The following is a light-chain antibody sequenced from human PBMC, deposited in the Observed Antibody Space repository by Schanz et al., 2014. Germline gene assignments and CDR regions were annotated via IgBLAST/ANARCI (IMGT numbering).Light chain of an antibody. J-gene: IGLJ3*02. V-gene: IGLV1-40*01. CDR3: QSYDSSLSGPWV. CDR1: SSNIGAGYD. CDR2: GNS. Sequence: QSVLTQSPSVSGAPGQRVTISCTGSSSNIGAGYDVHWYQQLPGTAPKLLIYGNSNRPSGVPDRFSGSKSGTSASLAITGLQAEDEADYYCQSYDSSLSGPWVFGGGTKLTVL.